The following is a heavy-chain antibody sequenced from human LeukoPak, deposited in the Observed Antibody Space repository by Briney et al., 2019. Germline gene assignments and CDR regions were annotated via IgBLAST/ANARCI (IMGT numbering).Heavy chain of an antibody. CDR3: ARGDSSSKIDY. Sequence: PGGALRLSCAASGFTLSNSWMSWVRQAPGKGLERVASIKQDGSGQYYVDSVKGRFTISKDNAKNSLYLQMNSLRAEDTAMYYCARGDSSSKIDYWGQGTLVTVSS. D-gene: IGHD6-6*01. CDR1: GFTLSNSW. V-gene: IGHV3-7*01. J-gene: IGHJ4*02. CDR2: IKQDGSGQ.